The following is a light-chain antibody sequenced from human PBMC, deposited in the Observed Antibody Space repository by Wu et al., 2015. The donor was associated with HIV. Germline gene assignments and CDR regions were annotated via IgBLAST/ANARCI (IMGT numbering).Light chain of an antibody. Sequence: DIQMTQSPSSLSASIGDRVTITCRASQGIRGSLAWYQQTPGKAPKLLLYAASKLETGVPSRFSGSGSGSDYTLTISSLQPEDFASYHCQQYYGLPLSFGGGTKVEIK. J-gene: IGKJ4*01. CDR1: QGIRGS. V-gene: IGKV1-NL1*01. CDR3: QQYYGLPLS. CDR2: AAS.